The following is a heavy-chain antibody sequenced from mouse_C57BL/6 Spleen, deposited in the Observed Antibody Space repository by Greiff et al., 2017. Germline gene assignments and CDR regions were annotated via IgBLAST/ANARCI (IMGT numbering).Heavy chain of an antibody. CDR1: GYTFTSYG. J-gene: IGHJ3*01. Sequence: QVQLKESGAELARPGASVKLSCKASGYTFTSYGISWVKQRTGQGLEWIGEIYPRSGTNYYNEKFKGKAILTADKSSSTAYMELRNLTSEDAAVYFCARKDSWTLAYWGQGTLVTVSA. CDR3: ARKDSWTLAY. CDR2: IYPRSGTN. V-gene: IGHV1-81*01.